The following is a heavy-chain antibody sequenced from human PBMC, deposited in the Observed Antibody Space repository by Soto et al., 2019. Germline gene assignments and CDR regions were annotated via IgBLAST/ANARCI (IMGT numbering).Heavy chain of an antibody. Sequence: EVQLVESGGGLVQPGGSLRLSCVASGFTFSSYWMSWVRQAPGKGLEWVANIKQDGSKKYYVYSVKGRFTISRDNAKNSLYLEMNSLRAEDTAVYYCARAACSSSNCYAVYSDSWGQGTLVTVSS. CDR2: IKQDGSKK. V-gene: IGHV3-7*01. D-gene: IGHD2-2*01. J-gene: IGHJ5*01. CDR3: ARAACSSSNCYAVYSDS. CDR1: GFTFSSYW.